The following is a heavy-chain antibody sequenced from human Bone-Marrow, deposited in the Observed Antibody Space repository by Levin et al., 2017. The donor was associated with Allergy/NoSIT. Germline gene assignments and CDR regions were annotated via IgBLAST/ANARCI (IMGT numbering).Heavy chain of an antibody. J-gene: IGHJ4*02. CDR3: ARFGEVSVY. CDR1: GFTISSYW. D-gene: IGHD3-10*01. Sequence: GGSLRLSCAASGFTISSYWLSWVRQAPGKGLEWVANIKQDGSEKYYVDSVKGRFTISRDNAKNSLYLQMNSLRAEDTAVYYCARFGEVSVYWGQGTLVTVSS. CDR2: IKQDGSEK. V-gene: IGHV3-7*04.